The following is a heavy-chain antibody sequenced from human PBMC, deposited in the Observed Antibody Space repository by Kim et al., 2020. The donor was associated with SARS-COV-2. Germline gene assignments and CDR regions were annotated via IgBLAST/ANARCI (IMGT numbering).Heavy chain of an antibody. J-gene: IGHJ4*02. D-gene: IGHD6-13*01. CDR1: GFTFSNAW. CDR3: TTAWDVAAAGPVDY. Sequence: GGSLRLSCAASGFTFSNAWMSWVRQAPGKGLEWVGRIKSKTDGGTTDYAAPVKGRFTISRDDSKNTLYLQMNSLKTEDTAVYYCTTAWDVAAAGPVDYWGQGTLVTVSS. CDR2: IKSKTDGGTT. V-gene: IGHV3-15*01.